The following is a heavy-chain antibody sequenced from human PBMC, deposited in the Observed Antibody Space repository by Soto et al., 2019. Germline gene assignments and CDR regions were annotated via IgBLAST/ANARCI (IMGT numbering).Heavy chain of an antibody. J-gene: IGHJ6*02. CDR1: GGTFSSYA. CDR3: ARALGYYDFLSGYLGHYYYGMDV. Sequence: QVQLVQSGAEVKKPGSSVKVSCKASGGTFSSYAISWVRQAPGQGLEWMGGIIPIFGTANYAQKFQGRVTITADESTSTAYMELSSLRSEDTAVYYCARALGYYDFLSGYLGHYYYGMDVWGQGTTVTVSS. D-gene: IGHD3-3*01. CDR2: IIPIFGTA. V-gene: IGHV1-69*12.